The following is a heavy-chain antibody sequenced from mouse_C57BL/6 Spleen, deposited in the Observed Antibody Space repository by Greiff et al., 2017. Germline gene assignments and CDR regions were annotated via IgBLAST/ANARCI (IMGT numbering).Heavy chain of an antibody. J-gene: IGHJ2*01. V-gene: IGHV1-52*01. CDR1: GYTFTSYW. D-gene: IGHD2-3*01. CDR3: GAHDDYYQGVFDY. CDR2: IDPSDSET. Sequence: QVQLQQPGAELVRPGSSVKLSCKASGYTFTSYWMHWVKQRPIQGLEWIGNIDPSDSETHYNQKFKDKATLTVDQSSSTAYMQLSSLTSEDSAVYYCGAHDDYYQGVFDYWGQGTTLTVSS.